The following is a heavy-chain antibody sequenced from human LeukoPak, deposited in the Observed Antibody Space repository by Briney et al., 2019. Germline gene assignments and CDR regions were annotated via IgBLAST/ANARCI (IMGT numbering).Heavy chain of an antibody. CDR2: IYSGGST. Sequence: GGSLRLSCAASGFTFSSNYMSWVRQAPGKGLEWVSVIYSGGSTYYSDSAKGRFTISRDNSKNTLYLQMNSLRAEDTAVYYCARRKYYYDSSGYYWAFDYWGQGTLVTASS. CDR3: ARRKYYYDSSGYYWAFDY. D-gene: IGHD3-22*01. J-gene: IGHJ4*02. V-gene: IGHV3-53*01. CDR1: GFTFSSNY.